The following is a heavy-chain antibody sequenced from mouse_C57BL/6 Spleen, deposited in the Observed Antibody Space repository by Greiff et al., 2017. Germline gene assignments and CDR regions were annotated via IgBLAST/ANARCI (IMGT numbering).Heavy chain of an antibody. CDR1: GYSITSGYD. CDR3: ASGLRRGLAY. Sequence: EVHLVESGPGMVKPSQSLSLTCTVTGYSITSGYDWHWIRHFPGNKLEWMGYISYSGSTNYNPSLKSRISITHDTSKNHFFLKLNSVTTEDTATYYCASGLRRGLAYWGQGTLVTVSA. D-gene: IGHD2-4*01. CDR2: ISYSGST. V-gene: IGHV3-1*01. J-gene: IGHJ3*01.